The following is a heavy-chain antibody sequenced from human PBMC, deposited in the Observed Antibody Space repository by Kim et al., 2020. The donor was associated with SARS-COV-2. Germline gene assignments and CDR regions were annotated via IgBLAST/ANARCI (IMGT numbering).Heavy chain of an antibody. V-gene: IGHV3-23*01. D-gene: IGHD2-8*01. CDR2: IGGAGVNT. J-gene: IGHJ4*02. CDR1: GFTFNIYG. Sequence: GGSLRLSCAASGFTFNIYGLTWVRQAPGKGLEWVSSIGGAGVNTYYANSVKGRFTISRDNSKNTLYLQLDSLRVDDTALYYCAKVGGRSCTSFGCQPYDYWGQGTMVTVSS. CDR3: AKVGGRSCTSFGCQPYDY.